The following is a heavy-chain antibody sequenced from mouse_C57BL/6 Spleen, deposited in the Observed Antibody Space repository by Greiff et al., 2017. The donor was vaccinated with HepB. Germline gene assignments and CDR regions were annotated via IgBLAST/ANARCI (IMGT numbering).Heavy chain of an antibody. CDR3: ARGELRNWYFDV. D-gene: IGHD1-1*01. CDR1: GYTFTSYT. Sequence: VQLQQSGAELARPGASVKMSCKASGYTFTSYTMHWVKQRPGQGLEWIGYINPSSGYTKYNQKFKDKATLTADKSSSTAYMQLSSLTSEDSAVYYCARGELRNWYFDVWGTGTTVTVSS. J-gene: IGHJ1*03. CDR2: INPSSGYT. V-gene: IGHV1-4*01.